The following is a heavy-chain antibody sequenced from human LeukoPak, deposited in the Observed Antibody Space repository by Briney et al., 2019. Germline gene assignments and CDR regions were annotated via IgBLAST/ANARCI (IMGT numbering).Heavy chain of an antibody. V-gene: IGHV3-30*18. CDR3: AKGETWDY. J-gene: IGHJ4*02. Sequence: PGGSLRLSCAAPGFTFSSYGMHWVRQAPGKGLEWVAVISYDGSNKYYADSVKGRFTISRDNSKNTLYLQMNSLRAEDTAVYYCAKGETWDYWGQGTLVTVSS. CDR2: ISYDGSNK. CDR1: GFTFSSYG.